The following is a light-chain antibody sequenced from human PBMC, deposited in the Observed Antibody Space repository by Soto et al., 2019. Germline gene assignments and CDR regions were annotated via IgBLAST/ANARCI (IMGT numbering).Light chain of an antibody. J-gene: IGKJ1*01. CDR3: QHYNSYSEA. CDR2: AAS. V-gene: IGKV3-15*01. CDR1: QSISSN. Sequence: EIVMTQSPATLSVSPGERGTLSCRASQSISSNLAWYQQRPGQAPRLLIYAASTRATGIPARFSGSGSGTEFTLTISSLQPDDFATYYCQHYNSYSEAFGQGTKVDIK.